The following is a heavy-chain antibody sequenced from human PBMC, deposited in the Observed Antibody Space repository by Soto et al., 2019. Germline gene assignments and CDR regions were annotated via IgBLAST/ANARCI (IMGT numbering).Heavy chain of an antibody. CDR1: GFTFSSYA. J-gene: IGHJ4*02. CDR3: AKDRLRFLEWSPLCY. CDR2: ISGSGGST. D-gene: IGHD3-3*01. V-gene: IGHV3-23*01. Sequence: PGGSLRLSCAASGFTFSSYAMSWVRQAPGKGLEWVSAISGSGGSTYYADSVKGRFTISRDNSKNTLYLQMNSLRAEDTAVYYCAKDRLRFLEWSPLCYWGQGTLVTVSS.